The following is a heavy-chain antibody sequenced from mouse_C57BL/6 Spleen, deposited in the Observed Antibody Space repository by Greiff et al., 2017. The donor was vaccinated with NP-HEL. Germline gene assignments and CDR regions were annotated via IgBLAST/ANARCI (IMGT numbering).Heavy chain of an antibody. J-gene: IGHJ2*01. Sequence: QVQLQQPGAELVKPGASVKLSCKASGYTFTSYWMQWVKQRPGQGLEWIGEIDPSDSYTNYNQKFKGKATLTVDTSSSTAYMQLSSLTSEDTAIYYGARGDGNYPFDYWGQGTTRTVSS. D-gene: IGHD2-1*01. V-gene: IGHV1-50*01. CDR1: GYTFTSYW. CDR3: ARGDGNYPFDY. CDR2: IDPSDSYT.